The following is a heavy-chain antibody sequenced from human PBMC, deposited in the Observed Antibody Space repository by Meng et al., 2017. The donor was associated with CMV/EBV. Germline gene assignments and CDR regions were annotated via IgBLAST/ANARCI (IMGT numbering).Heavy chain of an antibody. CDR1: GFTFSSYG. CDR3: ARDGGDCSSTSCYTHGYYGMDV. CDR2: IRYDGSNK. D-gene: IGHD2-2*02. Sequence: GGSLRLSCAASGFTFSSYGMHWVRQAPGKGLEWVAFIRYDGSNKYYADSVKGRFTISRDNSKNTLYLQMNSLRAEDTAVYYCARDGGDCSSTSCYTHGYYGMDVWGQGTTVTVSS. J-gene: IGHJ6*02. V-gene: IGHV3-30*02.